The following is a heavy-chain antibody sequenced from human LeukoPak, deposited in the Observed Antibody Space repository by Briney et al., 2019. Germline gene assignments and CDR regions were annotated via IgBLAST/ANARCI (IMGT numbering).Heavy chain of an antibody. Sequence: ASVKVSCKASGYTFTSYGISWVRQAPGQGPEWMGWISAYNGNTKYAQKFQGRVTMTTDTSTSTAYMELRSLRSDDTAVNYCARVSVAVGATPNPWGQGTLVTVSS. CDR1: GYTFTSYG. CDR3: ARVSVAVGATPNP. J-gene: IGHJ4*02. D-gene: IGHD1-26*01. CDR2: ISAYNGNT. V-gene: IGHV1-18*01.